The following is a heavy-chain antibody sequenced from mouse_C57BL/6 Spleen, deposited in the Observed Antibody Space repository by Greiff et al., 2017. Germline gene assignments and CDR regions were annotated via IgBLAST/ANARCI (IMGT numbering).Heavy chain of an antibody. V-gene: IGHV1-59*01. CDR3: ARYGSSLGFAY. CDR1: GYTFTSYW. Sequence: QVQLQQPGAELVRPGTSVKLSCKASGYTFTSYWMHWVKQRPGQGLEWIGVIDPSDSYTNYNQKFKGKATMTVDTSSSTAYMQLSSLTSEDSAVYYCARYGSSLGFAYWGQGTLVTVSA. CDR2: IDPSDSYT. J-gene: IGHJ3*01. D-gene: IGHD1-1*01.